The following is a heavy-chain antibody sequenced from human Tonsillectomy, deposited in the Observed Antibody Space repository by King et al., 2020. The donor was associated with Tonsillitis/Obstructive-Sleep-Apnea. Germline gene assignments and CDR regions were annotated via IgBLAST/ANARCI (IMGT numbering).Heavy chain of an antibody. V-gene: IGHV3-9*01. CDR2: ISSTSGSI. J-gene: IGHJ4*02. D-gene: IGHD3-22*01. CDR1: GFTFDGYA. Sequence: VQLVESGGGLVQPGRSLRLSCAASGFTFDGYAMHWVRQAPGKGLEWVSGISSTSGSIGYADSVKGRFIMSRDNARNSLYLQMNSLRAEDTALYYCAKGPTGDYYDSSGYYSTNYFDYCGQGTLVTVSS. CDR3: AKGPTGDYYDSSGYYSTNYFDY.